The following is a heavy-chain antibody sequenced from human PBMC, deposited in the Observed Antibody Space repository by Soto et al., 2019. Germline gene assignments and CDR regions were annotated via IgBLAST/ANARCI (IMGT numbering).Heavy chain of an antibody. CDR3: ARDRNAAGSDY. J-gene: IGHJ4*02. V-gene: IGHV1-2*02. Sequence: ASVKVSCKASGYTFTRYYMHWVRQAPGQGFEWMGWINPNSGGTSSAEKFQGRVTMTRDTSISTAYMELSRLRFDDTAVYYCARDRNAAGSDYWGQGTLVTVSS. D-gene: IGHD1-1*01. CDR1: GYTFTRYY. CDR2: INPNSGGT.